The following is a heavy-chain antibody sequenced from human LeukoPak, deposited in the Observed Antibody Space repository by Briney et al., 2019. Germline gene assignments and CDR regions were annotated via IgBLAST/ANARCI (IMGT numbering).Heavy chain of an antibody. D-gene: IGHD5-18*01. J-gene: IGHJ3*02. CDR1: GDSVSSNSS. Sequence: SQTLSLTCAISGDSVSSNSSWNWIRQSPSRGLEWLGRTYYKSRWYNDYVVSVKSRININPDTSKNQFSLQLNSVTPEDTAVYYCARGGQGDGYSADEAFDIWGQGTMVTVS. CDR3: ARGGQGDGYSADEAFDI. V-gene: IGHV6-1*01. CDR2: TYYKSRWYN.